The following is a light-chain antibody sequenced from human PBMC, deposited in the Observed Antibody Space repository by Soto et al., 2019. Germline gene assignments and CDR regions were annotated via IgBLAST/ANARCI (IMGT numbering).Light chain of an antibody. V-gene: IGKV1-27*01. Sequence: DIQRTQSPSSLSASVGDRVIITCRASQGIRHYLAWYQQKPGKVPKLLIYEASNLQSGVPSRFRGGGSGTELTLTISSLQPEDVATYYCQNFDSAPQTFGQGTKGISN. CDR1: QGIRHY. J-gene: IGKJ1*01. CDR3: QNFDSAPQT. CDR2: EAS.